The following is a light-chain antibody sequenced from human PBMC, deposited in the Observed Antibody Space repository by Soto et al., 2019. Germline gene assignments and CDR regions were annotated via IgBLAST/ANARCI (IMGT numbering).Light chain of an antibody. Sequence: QSVLTQPPSASGTPGQRVTISCSGSSSNIGSNYVYWYQQLPGTAPKLLIYRNNQRPSGVPDRFSGSKSGTSASLVISGLRSEDEADYYCAAWDDSLSVVVFGGGTQLTVL. V-gene: IGLV1-47*01. CDR3: AAWDDSLSVVV. CDR1: SSNIGSNY. CDR2: RNN. J-gene: IGLJ2*01.